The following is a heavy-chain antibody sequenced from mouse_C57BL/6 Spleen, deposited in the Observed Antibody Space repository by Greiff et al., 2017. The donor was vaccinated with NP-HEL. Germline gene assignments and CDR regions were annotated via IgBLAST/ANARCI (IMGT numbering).Heavy chain of an antibody. CDR1: GYTFTSYG. CDR3: ARRIRDY. J-gene: IGHJ2*01. CDR2: IYPRSGNT. V-gene: IGHV1-81*01. Sequence: VKLQQSGAELARPGASVKLSCKASGYTFTSYGISWVKQRTGQGLEWIGEIYPRSGNTYHNEKFKGKATLTADKSSSTAYMELRSLTSEDSAVYFCARRIRDYWGQGTTLTVSS.